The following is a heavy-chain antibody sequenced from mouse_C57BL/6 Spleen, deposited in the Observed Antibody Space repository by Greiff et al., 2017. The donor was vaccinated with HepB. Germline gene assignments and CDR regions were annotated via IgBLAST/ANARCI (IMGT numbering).Heavy chain of an antibody. CDR1: GFTFSSYG. V-gene: IGHV5-6*01. CDR3: ASRAYYSNYEGFFAY. CDR2: SSTGGSDT. J-gene: IGHJ3*01. Sequence: EVQLVESGGDLVKPGGSLKLSCAASGFTFSSYGMSWVRQNGDKRREWVATSSTGGSDTYYPDSVKGRFTISRDNAKNTLYLQMSSLKSEDTAMYYCASRAYYSNYEGFFAYWGQGTLVTVSA. D-gene: IGHD2-5*01.